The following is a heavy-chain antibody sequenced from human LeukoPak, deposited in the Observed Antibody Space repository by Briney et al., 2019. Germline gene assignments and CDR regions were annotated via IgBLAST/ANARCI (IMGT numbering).Heavy chain of an antibody. V-gene: IGHV3-23*01. J-gene: IGHJ3*02. CDR3: ANSRPVVGAFDI. CDR1: GFTFSSYA. Sequence: PGGSLRLSCAASGFTFSSYAMSWVRQAPGKGLEWVSAISGSGGSTYYADSVKGRFTISRDNSKNTLCLQMNSLRAEDTAVYYCANSRPVVGAFDIWGQGTMVTVSS. D-gene: IGHD1-26*01. CDR2: ISGSGGST.